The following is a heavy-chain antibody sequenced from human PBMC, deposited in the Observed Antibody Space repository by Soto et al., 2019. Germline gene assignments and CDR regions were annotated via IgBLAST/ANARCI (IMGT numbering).Heavy chain of an antibody. CDR2: LSSDDKT. Sequence: EVRLVESGGGLVQPGGSLRLSCAASGFIVSGIFMPWVRQVPGKGPEWVSTLSSDDKTYYADSVRGRFTISRDSSKNTLFLQMNTLRAEDTAVYHCARDIFGGSYDFWHGGQGTLVTVSS. CDR3: ARDIFGGSYDFWH. D-gene: IGHD3-3*01. CDR1: GFIVSGIF. J-gene: IGHJ4*02. V-gene: IGHV3-66*01.